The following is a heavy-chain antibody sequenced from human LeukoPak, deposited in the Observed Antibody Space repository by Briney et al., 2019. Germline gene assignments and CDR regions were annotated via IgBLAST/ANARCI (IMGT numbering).Heavy chain of an antibody. CDR2: ISSSSSYI. D-gene: IGHD3-22*01. Sequence: GGSLRLPCAASGFTFSSYSMNWVRQAPGKGLEWVSSISSSSSYIYYADSVKGRFTISRDNAKNSLYLQMNSLRAEDTAVYYCARDFGTYYYDSSGYSWGQGTLVTVSS. V-gene: IGHV3-21*01. J-gene: IGHJ4*02. CDR3: ARDFGTYYYDSSGYS. CDR1: GFTFSSYS.